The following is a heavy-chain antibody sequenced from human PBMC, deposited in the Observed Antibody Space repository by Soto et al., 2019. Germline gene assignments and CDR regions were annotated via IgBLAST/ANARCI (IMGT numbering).Heavy chain of an antibody. Sequence: QVQLVESGGGVVQPGRSLRLSCAASGFTFSSYGMHWVRQAPGKGLEWVAVIWYDGSNKYYADSVKGRFTISRDNSKNTLYLPMNSLRAEDTAVYYCARAAGAANLVFDYWGQGTLVTVSS. CDR2: IWYDGSNK. J-gene: IGHJ4*02. D-gene: IGHD6-13*01. CDR1: GFTFSSYG. CDR3: ARAAGAANLVFDY. V-gene: IGHV3-33*01.